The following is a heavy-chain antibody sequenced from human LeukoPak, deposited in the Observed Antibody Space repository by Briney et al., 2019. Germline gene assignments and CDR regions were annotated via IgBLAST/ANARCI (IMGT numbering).Heavy chain of an antibody. CDR2: MNPNSGNT. Sequence: ASLTVSSKASRYTFTSYDIYWVRHAPGEGLERMGWMNPNSGNTDYGQKYQGRVTMSRFTTISTASMELSSLRSEDTAVYYCAGGPRYYDSSGCSHYYYYYMDVWGKGTTVTVSS. CDR3: AGGPRYYDSSGCSHYYYYYMDV. J-gene: IGHJ6*03. V-gene: IGHV1-8*01. D-gene: IGHD3-22*01. CDR1: RYTFTSYD.